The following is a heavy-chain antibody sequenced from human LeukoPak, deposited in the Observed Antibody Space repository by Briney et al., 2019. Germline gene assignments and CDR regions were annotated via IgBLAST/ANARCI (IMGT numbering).Heavy chain of an antibody. Sequence: GWSLRLSCSASGFTFSSYAMSWVRQAPGKGLEWVSAISGSGGSTYYADSVKGRFTISRDNSKNTLYLQMNSLRAEDTAVYYCAKSWSGSWYYYFDYWGQGTLVTVSS. D-gene: IGHD2-15*01. CDR3: AKSWSGSWYYYFDY. J-gene: IGHJ4*02. CDR1: GFTFSSYA. V-gene: IGHV3-23*01. CDR2: ISGSGGST.